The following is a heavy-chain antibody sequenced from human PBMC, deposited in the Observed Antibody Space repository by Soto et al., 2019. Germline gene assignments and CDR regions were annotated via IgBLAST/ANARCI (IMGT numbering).Heavy chain of an antibody. CDR3: AREIVTAGGNNYFDP. Sequence: PSETLSLTCGVSGGTVASSHWWSWVRQSPGRGLEWIGNVYHTGDTTSNPSLQSRVTFSVDESNIQFSLRLTSVTAADTAVSFSAREIVTAGGNNYFDPWGPGTLVTVSS. CDR2: VYHTGDT. V-gene: IGHV4-4*02. CDR1: GGTVASSHW. D-gene: IGHD2-21*02. J-gene: IGHJ5*02.